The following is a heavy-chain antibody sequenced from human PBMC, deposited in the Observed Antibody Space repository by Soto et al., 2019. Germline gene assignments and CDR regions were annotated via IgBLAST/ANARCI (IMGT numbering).Heavy chain of an antibody. Sequence: QVQLVQSGADVRKPGSSVKVSCKASGGTFRTHGISWVRQAPGQGLEWMGGINPMFGSANYAQKFQGRVMITADESTSTAYMELRSLRSADTAVYCCAGYSSGWYNFDDWGQGTLVTVSS. CDR2: INPMFGSA. CDR1: GGTFRTHG. D-gene: IGHD6-19*01. V-gene: IGHV1-69*01. CDR3: AGYSSGWYNFDD. J-gene: IGHJ4*02.